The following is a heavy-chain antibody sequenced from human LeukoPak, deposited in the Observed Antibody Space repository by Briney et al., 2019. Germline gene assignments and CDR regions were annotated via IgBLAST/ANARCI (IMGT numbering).Heavy chain of an antibody. D-gene: IGHD2-15*01. V-gene: IGHV4-59*01. CDR2: IYYSGST. J-gene: IGHJ4*02. Sequence: PSETLFLTCTVSGGSISSYYWSWIRQPPGKGLEWIGYIYYSGSTNYNPSLKSRVTISVDTSKNQFSLKLSSVTAADTAVYYCARGGGDCSGGSCYSLDYWGQGTLVTVSS. CDR3: ARGGGDCSGGSCYSLDY. CDR1: GGSISSYY.